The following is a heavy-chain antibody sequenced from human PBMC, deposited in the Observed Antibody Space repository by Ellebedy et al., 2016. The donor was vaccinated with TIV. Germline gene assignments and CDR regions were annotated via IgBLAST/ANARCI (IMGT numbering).Heavy chain of an antibody. Sequence: AASVKVSCKASGYTFTAYAIAWVRQAPGQGPEWMGRISGNNGNPNYAQKLQGRVTMTTDTSTSTAYMELRSRRSDDSAVYFCARVTKRITNSGSHYYFDYWGQGTLVTVSS. D-gene: IGHD3-3*01. CDR1: GYTFTAYA. J-gene: IGHJ4*02. CDR3: ARVTKRITNSGSHYYFDY. V-gene: IGHV1-18*01. CDR2: ISGNNGNP.